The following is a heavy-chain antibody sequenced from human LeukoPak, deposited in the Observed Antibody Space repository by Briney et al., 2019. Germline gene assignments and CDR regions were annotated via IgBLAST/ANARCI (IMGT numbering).Heavy chain of an antibody. CDR2: IHYDSSTE. V-gene: IGHV3-30*02. CDR3: AKDRSGWSDWYFDL. Sequence: GGSLRLSCAASGFAFSSYGMHWVRQAPGKGLEWVAYIHYDSSTEDYADSVKGRFTISRDNSKNTLYLQMNSLRAEDTAVYYCAKDRSGWSDWYFDLWGRGTLVTVSS. J-gene: IGHJ2*01. CDR1: GFAFSSYG. D-gene: IGHD6-19*01.